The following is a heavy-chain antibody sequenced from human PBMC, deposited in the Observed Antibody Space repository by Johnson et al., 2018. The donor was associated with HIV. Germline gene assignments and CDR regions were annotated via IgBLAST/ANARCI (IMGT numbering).Heavy chain of an antibody. CDR3: NAYNDGFDI. V-gene: IGHV3-33*01. CDR2: IWSDGTNK. CDR1: GYSIRNSA. Sequence: QEKLVESGGGVVQPGRSLRLSCVASGYSIRNSAMHWVRQAPGKGLEWVAIIWSDGTNKYYADSVKGRFTISRDNSKNTLYLQMTSLRAEDTAVYYCNAYNDGFDIWGQGTVVTVSS. J-gene: IGHJ3*02. D-gene: IGHD1-14*01.